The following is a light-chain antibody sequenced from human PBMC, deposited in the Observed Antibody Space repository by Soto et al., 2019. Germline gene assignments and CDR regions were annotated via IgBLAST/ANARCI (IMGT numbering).Light chain of an antibody. Sequence: DIQMTQSPSSLSASVGDRVTITCQASQDISNYLNWYQQKPGKAPKLLIYDASNLETGVPSRFSGSGSGTDFTFTISGLQPEDTAIYYCQQYENPLLTFGGGTKVEIK. CDR3: QQYENPLLT. CDR2: DAS. V-gene: IGKV1-33*01. CDR1: QDISNY. J-gene: IGKJ4*01.